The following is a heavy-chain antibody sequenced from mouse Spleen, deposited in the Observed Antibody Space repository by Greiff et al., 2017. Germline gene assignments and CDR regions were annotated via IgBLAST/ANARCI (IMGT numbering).Heavy chain of an antibody. CDR1: GYTFTSYW. CDR3: AREGAKHYGYFDY. D-gene: IGHD1-1*02. Sequence: QVQLQQPGAELVRPGSSVKLSCKASGYTFTSYWMHWVKQRPIQGLEWIGNIDPSDSETHYNQKFKDKATLTVDKSSSTAYMQLSSLTSEDSAVYYCAREGAKHYGYFDYWGQGTTLTVSS. CDR2: IDPSDSET. V-gene: IGHV1-52*01. J-gene: IGHJ2*01.